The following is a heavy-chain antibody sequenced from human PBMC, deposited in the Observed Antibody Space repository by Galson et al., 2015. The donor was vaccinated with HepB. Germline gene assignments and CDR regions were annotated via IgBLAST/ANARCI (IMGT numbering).Heavy chain of an antibody. J-gene: IGHJ6*02. CDR2: IGGATSRT. Sequence: SLRLSCAASGFTFSNYAMNWVRQTPGKGLEWVSVIGGATSRTDYADSVKGRFTVSRDNSKNTLYLQMNSLRGEDTAVYYCAKDRNSTSPGTYGMDVWGQGTTVTVFS. CDR1: GFTFSNYA. V-gene: IGHV3-23*01. CDR3: AKDRNSTSPGTYGMDV. D-gene: IGHD6-6*01.